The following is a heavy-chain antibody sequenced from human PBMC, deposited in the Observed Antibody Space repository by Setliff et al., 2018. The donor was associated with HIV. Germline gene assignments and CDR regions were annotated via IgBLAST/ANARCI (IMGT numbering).Heavy chain of an antibody. V-gene: IGHV1-18*04. D-gene: IGHD3-22*01. CDR2: ISTYNGNT. CDR3: ARDGYYYDGSAYSTFDY. CDR1: GYTFINYG. Sequence: ASVKVSCKASGYTFINYGINWLRQAPGQGLEWMGWISTYNGNTNYAQKVQGRVTMTTDTSTSTAYMELRSLRSDDTAVYYCARDGYYYDGSAYSTFDYWGQGTLVTVSS. J-gene: IGHJ4*02.